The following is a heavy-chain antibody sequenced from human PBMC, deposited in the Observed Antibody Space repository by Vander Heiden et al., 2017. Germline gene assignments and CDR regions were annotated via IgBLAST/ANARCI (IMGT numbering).Heavy chain of an antibody. CDR3: ARTNTASLQDEYWYFDL. CDR2: ISSSSSTI. D-gene: IGHD4-4*01. CDR1: GSTFSSYS. V-gene: IGHV3-48*02. Sequence: EVQLVESGGGLVQPGGSLSLSCAASGSTFSSYSMNWVRQAPGKGLEWVSYISSSSSTIYYADSVKGRFTISRDNAKNSLYLQMNSLRDEDTAVYYCARTNTASLQDEYWYFDLWGRGTLVTVSS. J-gene: IGHJ2*01.